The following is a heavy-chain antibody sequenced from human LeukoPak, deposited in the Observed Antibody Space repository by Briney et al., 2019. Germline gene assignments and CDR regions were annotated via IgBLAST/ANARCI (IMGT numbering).Heavy chain of an antibody. CDR1: GYTCTGYY. Sequence: ASVKVSCKASGYTCTGYYMHWVRRAPGQGLEWMGWINPNSGGTNYAQKFQGRVTMTRDTSISTAYMELSRLRSDDTAVYYCARAGYDILTGYYHPLDYWGQGTLVTVSS. V-gene: IGHV1-2*02. D-gene: IGHD3-9*01. CDR3: ARAGYDILTGYYHPLDY. J-gene: IGHJ4*02. CDR2: INPNSGGT.